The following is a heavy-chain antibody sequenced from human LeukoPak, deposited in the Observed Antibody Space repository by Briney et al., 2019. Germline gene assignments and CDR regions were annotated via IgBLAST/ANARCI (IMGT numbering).Heavy chain of an antibody. J-gene: IGHJ4*02. CDR3: VPVYYGSGSD. V-gene: IGHV3-21*01. D-gene: IGHD3-10*01. CDR1: VFTFSSYS. CDR2: ISSSSCYI. Sequence: GGSLTLSCPASVFTFSSYSMNWVRQAPGRGLEGVSSISSSSCYIHYPDSVKGRFTISRDDAKNSLYLQMNSLRDEDTAVYYCVPVYYGSGSDLGQGNLVTGSS.